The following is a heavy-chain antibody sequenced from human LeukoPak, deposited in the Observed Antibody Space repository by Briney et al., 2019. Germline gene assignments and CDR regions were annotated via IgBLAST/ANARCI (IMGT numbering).Heavy chain of an antibody. V-gene: IGHV3-30*18. D-gene: IGHD3-10*01. CDR1: GFTFSSYG. CDR3: AKLWDYYGSGSYYNLYYFDY. Sequence: PGESLRLSCAAPGFTFSSYGMHWVPQAPGKVLEWVPVISYDGSNKYYVDSVKGRFTISRDNSKNTLYLQMNSLRAEDTAVYYCAKLWDYYGSGSYYNLYYFDYWGQGTLVTVSS. CDR2: ISYDGSNK. J-gene: IGHJ4*02.